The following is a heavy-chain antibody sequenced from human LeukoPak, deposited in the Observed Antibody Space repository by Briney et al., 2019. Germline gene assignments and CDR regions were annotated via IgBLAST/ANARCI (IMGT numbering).Heavy chain of an antibody. CDR3: ASPYPGIAAAANSYYCGMDV. CDR1: GYTFNTYA. D-gene: IGHD6-13*01. J-gene: IGHJ6*02. Sequence: GASVKVSCKTSGYTFNTYAIHWVRQAPGQRPEWMGWINAGNGNTKYSQKFQGRVTITRDTSASTAYMELSSLRSEDTAVYYCASPYPGIAAAANSYYCGMDVWGQGTTVTVSS. V-gene: IGHV1-3*01. CDR2: INAGNGNT.